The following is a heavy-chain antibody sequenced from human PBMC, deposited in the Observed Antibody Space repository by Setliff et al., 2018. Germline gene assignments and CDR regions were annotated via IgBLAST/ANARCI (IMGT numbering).Heavy chain of an antibody. CDR2: IKSKGEAETA. CDR3: TTGPRDSRDYMNWLDP. D-gene: IGHD4-17*01. CDR1: GFIFSDYY. V-gene: IGHV3-15*01. Sequence: PGGSLRLSCAASGFIFSDYYMDWVRQAPGKGLEWVGRIKSKGEAETANYGVPVKGRFTISRDDSTNTIYLQMNRLKIEDTGFYYCTTGPRDSRDYMNWLDPWGPGTLVTVSS. J-gene: IGHJ5*02.